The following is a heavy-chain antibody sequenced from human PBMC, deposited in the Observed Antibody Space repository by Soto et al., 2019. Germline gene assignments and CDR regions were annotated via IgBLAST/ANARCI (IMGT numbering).Heavy chain of an antibody. CDR1: GFTFSSHG. Sequence: PGGSLRLSCTASGFTFSSHGMNWVRQAPGKGLEWVSFLSGSAGITFYADSVKGRFTISRDNSKNTPYLQMNSLRAEDTAVCYCAKDRGIEGSSVRAFDVWGQGTMVTVSS. D-gene: IGHD1-26*01. J-gene: IGHJ3*01. CDR2: LSGSAGIT. V-gene: IGHV3-23*01. CDR3: AKDRGIEGSSVRAFDV.